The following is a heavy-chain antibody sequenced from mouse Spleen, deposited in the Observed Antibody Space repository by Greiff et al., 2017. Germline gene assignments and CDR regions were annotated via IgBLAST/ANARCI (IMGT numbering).Heavy chain of an antibody. V-gene: IGHV1S56*01. J-gene: IGHJ3*01. CDR3: ARNYGSSTFAY. D-gene: IGHD1-1*01. CDR1: GYTFTSYY. CDR2: IYPGNVNT. Sequence: QVQLQQSGPELVKPGASVRISCKASGYTFTSYYIHWVKQRPGQGLEWIGWIYPGNVNTKYNEKFKGKATLTADKSSSTAYMQLSSLTSEDSAVYFCARNYGSSTFAYWGQGTLVTVSA.